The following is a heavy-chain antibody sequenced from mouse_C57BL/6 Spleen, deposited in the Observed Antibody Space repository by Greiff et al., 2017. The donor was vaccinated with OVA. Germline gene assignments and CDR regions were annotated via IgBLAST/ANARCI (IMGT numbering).Heavy chain of an antibody. V-gene: IGHV1-26*01. J-gene: IGHJ4*01. Sequence: VQLQQSGPELVKPGASVKISCKASGYTFTDYYMNWVKQSHGKSLEWIGDINPNNGGTSYNQKFKGKATLTVDKSSSTAYMELRSLTSDYSSVYYCASALSLSSCYYVDSSFAYWGQGTSVTVSS. CDR1: GYTFTDYY. CDR3: ASALSLSSCYYVDSSFAY. D-gene: IGHD1-1*01. CDR2: INPNNGGT.